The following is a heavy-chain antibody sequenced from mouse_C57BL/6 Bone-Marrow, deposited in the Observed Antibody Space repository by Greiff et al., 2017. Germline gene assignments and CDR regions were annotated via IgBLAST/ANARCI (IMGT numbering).Heavy chain of an antibody. D-gene: IGHD1-3*01. CDR3: ASKGLDHWYFDV. V-gene: IGHV1-66*01. Sequence: VKLVESGPELVKPGASVKISCKASGYSFTSYYIHWVKQRPGQGLEWIGWIYPGSGNTKYNEKFKGKATLTADTSSSTAYMQLSSLTSEDSAVYYCASKGLDHWYFDVWGTGTTVTVSS. J-gene: IGHJ1*03. CDR1: GYSFTSYY. CDR2: IYPGSGNT.